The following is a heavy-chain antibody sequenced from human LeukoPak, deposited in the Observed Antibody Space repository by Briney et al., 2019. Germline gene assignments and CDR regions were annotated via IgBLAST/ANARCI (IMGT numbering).Heavy chain of an antibody. CDR1: GFTFSSYA. V-gene: IGHV3-9*03. CDR3: AKGDYDDFGY. D-gene: IGHD5-12*01. Sequence: GGSLRLSCAASGFTFSSYAMHWVRQAPGKGLEWVSGISWNSGKIDYADSVKGRFTISRDNAKNSLYLQMNSLRAEDMALYYCAKGDYDDFGYWGQGTLVTVSS. CDR2: ISWNSGKI. J-gene: IGHJ4*02.